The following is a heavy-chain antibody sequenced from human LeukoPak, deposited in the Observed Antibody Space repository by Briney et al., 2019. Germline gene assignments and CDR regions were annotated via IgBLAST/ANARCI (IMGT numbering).Heavy chain of an antibody. CDR1: GDTVSSNSAA. D-gene: IGHD3-10*01. Sequence: PSQTLSLTCAISGDTVSSNSAAWDWIRQSPSRGLEWLGRTYYRSKWYNDYAVSVKSRITINPDTSKNQFSLQLNAVTPEDTAVYYCVRELYFGSGTYHPAFDSWGQGTLVTVSS. CDR3: VRELYFGSGTYHPAFDS. V-gene: IGHV6-1*01. CDR2: TYYRSKWYN. J-gene: IGHJ4*02.